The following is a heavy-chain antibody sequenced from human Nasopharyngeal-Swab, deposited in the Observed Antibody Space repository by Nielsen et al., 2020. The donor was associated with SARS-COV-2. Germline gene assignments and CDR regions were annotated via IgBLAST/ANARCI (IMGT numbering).Heavy chain of an antibody. D-gene: IGHD6-19*01. V-gene: IGHV4-61*06. Sequence: WIRQPPGKRLEWLGYIYYSGSTNYNPSLKSRVTISVDTSKNQFSLKLSSVTAAGTAVYYCAKGYSSGWWGGATAEWFDPWGQGPLVTVSS. J-gene: IGHJ5*02. CDR3: AKGYSSGWWGGATAEWFDP. CDR2: IYYSGST.